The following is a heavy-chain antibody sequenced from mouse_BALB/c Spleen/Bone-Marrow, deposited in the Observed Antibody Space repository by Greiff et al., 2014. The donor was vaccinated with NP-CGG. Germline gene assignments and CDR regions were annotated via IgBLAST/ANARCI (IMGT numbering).Heavy chain of an antibody. CDR3: ARGGNFAWFAY. CDR2: ISSGSSTI. D-gene: IGHD2-1*01. V-gene: IGHV5-17*02. J-gene: IGHJ3*01. Sequence: EVQLVESGGGSVQPGGSRKLSCAASGFTFSSFGMHWVRQAPEKGLEWVAYISSGSSTIYYADTGKGRFTISRDNPKNTLFLQMTSLRSEDTAMYYCARGGNFAWFAYWGQGTLVTVSA. CDR1: GFTFSSFG.